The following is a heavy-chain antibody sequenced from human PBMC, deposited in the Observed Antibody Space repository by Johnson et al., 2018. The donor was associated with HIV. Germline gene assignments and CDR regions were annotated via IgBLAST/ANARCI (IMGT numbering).Heavy chain of an antibody. CDR3: AKGPVDYGGNYDGFGI. D-gene: IGHD4-17*01. CDR2: ISYDGSNK. Sequence: QVHLVESGGGLVQPGGSLRLSCAASGFTFSSYAMHWVRQAPGKGLEWVAVISYDGSNKYYADSVKGRFTISRDNSKNTLYLQMNSLRAEDTAVYFCAKGPVDYGGNYDGFGIWGQGTKVTVSS. CDR1: GFTFSSYA. V-gene: IGHV3-30*04. J-gene: IGHJ3*02.